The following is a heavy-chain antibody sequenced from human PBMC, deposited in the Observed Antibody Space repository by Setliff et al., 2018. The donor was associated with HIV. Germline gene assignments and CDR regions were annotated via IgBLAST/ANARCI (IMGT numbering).Heavy chain of an antibody. J-gene: IGHJ3*02. V-gene: IGHV4-59*01. CDR2: IYYSGST. Sequence: SETLSLTCTVSGGSISSYYWSWIRQPPGKGLEWIGYIYYSGSTNYNPSLKSRVTISVDTSKNQFPLKLSSVTAADTAVYYCARVGGEMATIAGAFDIWGQGTMVTVSS. D-gene: IGHD5-12*01. CDR3: ARVGGEMATIAGAFDI. CDR1: GGSISSYY.